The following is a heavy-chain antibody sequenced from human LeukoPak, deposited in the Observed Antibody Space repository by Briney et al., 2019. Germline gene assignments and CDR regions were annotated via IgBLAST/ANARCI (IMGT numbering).Heavy chain of an antibody. CDR1: GGTFSSYA. CDR2: IIPIFVTA. Sequence: ASVKVSCKASGGTFSSYAISWVRQAPGQGLEWMGGIIPIFVTANYAQKFQGRVTITADKSTSTAYLELGSLRSEDRAMYYFAGGIALAAAFYYWGQGTLVTVSS. J-gene: IGHJ4*02. CDR3: AGGIALAAAFYY. D-gene: IGHD6-19*01. V-gene: IGHV1-69*06.